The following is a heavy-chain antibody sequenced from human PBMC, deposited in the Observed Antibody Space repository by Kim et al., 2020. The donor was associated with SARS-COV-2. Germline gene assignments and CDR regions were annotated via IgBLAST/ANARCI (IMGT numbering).Heavy chain of an antibody. Sequence: ASVKVSCKASGYTFTSYYMHWVRQAPGQGLEWMGIINPSGGSTSYAQKFQGRVTMTRDTSTSTVYMELSSLRSEDTAVYHCASTALAIRSKNRGFDYWGQGTLVTVSS. CDR1: GYTFTSYY. CDR2: INPSGGST. J-gene: IGHJ4*02. V-gene: IGHV1-46*01. CDR3: ASTALAIRSKNRGFDY. D-gene: IGHD5-12*01.